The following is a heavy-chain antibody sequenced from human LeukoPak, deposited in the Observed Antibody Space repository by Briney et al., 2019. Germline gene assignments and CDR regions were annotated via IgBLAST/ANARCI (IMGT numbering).Heavy chain of an antibody. CDR2: IWYDGSNK. J-gene: IGHJ6*02. CDR3: ARSNCSSTSCYGSYYYYGMDV. V-gene: IGHV3-33*08. Sequence: GRSLRLSCAASGFTFSSYGMHWVRQAPGKGLEWVAVIWYDGSNKYYADSVKGRFTISRDNSKNTLYLQMNSLRAEDTAVYYCARSNCSSTSCYGSYYYYGMDVWGQGTTVTVSS. CDR1: GFTFSSYG. D-gene: IGHD2-2*01.